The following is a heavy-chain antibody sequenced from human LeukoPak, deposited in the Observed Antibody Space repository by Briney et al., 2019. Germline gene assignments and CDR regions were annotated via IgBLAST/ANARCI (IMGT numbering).Heavy chain of an antibody. J-gene: IGHJ5*02. CDR1: GGSISSNSYY. CDR2: IYYSGST. V-gene: IGHV4-39*01. D-gene: IGHD3-3*01. CDR3: ARHNYYNFWNALNWFDP. Sequence: PSETLSLICSVSGGSISSNSYYWGWIRQPPGKGLEWIGSIYYSGSTYYNPSLKSRVIMSVDTSKNQSSLKLSSVTAADTALYYCARHNYYNFWNALNWFDPWGQGTPVTVSS.